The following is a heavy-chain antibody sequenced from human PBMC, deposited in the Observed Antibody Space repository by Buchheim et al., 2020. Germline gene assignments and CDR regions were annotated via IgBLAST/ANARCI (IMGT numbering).Heavy chain of an antibody. CDR1: GFTFSSYE. D-gene: IGHD6-13*01. Sequence: EVQLVESGGGLVQPGGSLRLSCAASGFTFSSYEMNWVRQAPGKGLEWVSYISSSGSTIYYADPVKGRFTISRANAKNSLYLQMNSLRAEDTAVYYCARGPQWDSSSWDWFDPWGQGTL. CDR2: ISSSGSTI. CDR3: ARGPQWDSSSWDWFDP. J-gene: IGHJ5*02. V-gene: IGHV3-48*03.